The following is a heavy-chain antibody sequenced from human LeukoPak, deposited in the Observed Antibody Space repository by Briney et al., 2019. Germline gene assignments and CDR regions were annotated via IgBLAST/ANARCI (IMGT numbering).Heavy chain of an antibody. J-gene: IGHJ4*02. CDR1: GFTVNSNY. V-gene: IGHV3-66*01. D-gene: IGHD3-16*01. CDR3: AKVGGIWGGLDY. CDR2: IYSGGST. Sequence: GGSLRLSCAASGFTVNSNYMSWVRQAPGKGLEWVSVIYSGGSTYYADSVKGRFTISRDNSKNTLYLQMNRLRAEDTAVYYCAKVGGIWGGLDYWGQGTLVTVSS.